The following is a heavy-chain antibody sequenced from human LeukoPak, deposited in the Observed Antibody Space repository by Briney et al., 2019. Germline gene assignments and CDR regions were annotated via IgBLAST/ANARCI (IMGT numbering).Heavy chain of an antibody. D-gene: IGHD3-16*01. CDR1: GGSITSYY. V-gene: IGHV4-4*07. Sequence: SETLSLTCTVSGGSITSYYWMWIRQPAGKGLEWIGRFYISENTKQYRPSLQTRVTVSPDTSKNQFSLTLNSLTAADTAVYYCARGSYGHIDHWGQGILVTVSS. J-gene: IGHJ4*02. CDR3: ARGSYGHIDH. CDR2: FYISENT.